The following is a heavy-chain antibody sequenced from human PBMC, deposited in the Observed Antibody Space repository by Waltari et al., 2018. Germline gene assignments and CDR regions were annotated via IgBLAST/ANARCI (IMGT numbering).Heavy chain of an antibody. CDR3: ARGRDVFANFDYNWFDP. Sequence: QAPLVQSGAEVLRPGGSVKVSCQPSGDTFINYAINWVLQATGQGLEWMGWVNPNSGATAYGQKFQGRITMTWDTSISTAYMELSNLRSDDTAVLYCARGRDVFANFDYNWFDPWGQGTLVTVSS. CDR2: VNPNSGAT. J-gene: IGHJ5*02. D-gene: IGHD3-3*01. V-gene: IGHV1-8*02. CDR1: GDTFINYA.